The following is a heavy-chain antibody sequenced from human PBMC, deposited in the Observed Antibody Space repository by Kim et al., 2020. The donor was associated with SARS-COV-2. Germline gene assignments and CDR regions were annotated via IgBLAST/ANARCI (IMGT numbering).Heavy chain of an antibody. Sequence: SETLSLTCTVSGGSISSYYWSWIRQSPGKGLEWIGYIYYSGSTNYNPSLKSRVTISVDTSKNQFSLKLSSVTAADTAVYYCATSMVRGVSWFDPWGQGTLVTVSS. CDR3: ATSMVRGVSWFDP. J-gene: IGHJ5*02. CDR1: GGSISSYY. D-gene: IGHD3-10*01. V-gene: IGHV4-59*08. CDR2: IYYSGST.